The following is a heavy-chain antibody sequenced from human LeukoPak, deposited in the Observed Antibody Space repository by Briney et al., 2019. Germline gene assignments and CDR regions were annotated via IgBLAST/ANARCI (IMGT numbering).Heavy chain of an antibody. CDR3: ARLRLFPDYFDY. Sequence: TPSETLSLTCSVSGGSISIYYWTWIRQIPGKGLEWIGSISYSGSTNYNPSLKSRVTISVDTSKNQFSLKLSSVTAADTAVYYCARLRLFPDYFDYWGQGTLVTVSS. CDR1: GGSISIYY. V-gene: IGHV4-59*01. CDR2: ISYSGST. D-gene: IGHD3-22*01. J-gene: IGHJ4*02.